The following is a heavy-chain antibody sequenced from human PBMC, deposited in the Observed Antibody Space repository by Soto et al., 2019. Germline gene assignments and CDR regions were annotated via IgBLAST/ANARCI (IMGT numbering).Heavy chain of an antibody. CDR1: GFTFSAYN. D-gene: IGHD3-10*01. Sequence: GSLRLSCAASGFTFSAYNMNWVGRAPGKGLEWVSSISGSSSTIYYPDSVKGRFTISRDNAKNSLYLQMHSLRNEDTAVYYCARDHYYGSGGRIYYYGLDVWGQGTTVTVSS. CDR2: ISGSSSTI. CDR3: ARDHYYGSGGRIYYYGLDV. V-gene: IGHV3-48*02. J-gene: IGHJ6*02.